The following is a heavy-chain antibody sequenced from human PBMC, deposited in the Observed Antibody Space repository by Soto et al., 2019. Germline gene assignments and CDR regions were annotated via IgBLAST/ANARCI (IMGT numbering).Heavy chain of an antibody. Sequence: GESLKISCKGSGYSFTGYWIGWVRQMPGKGLEWMGIIYPGDSDTRYSPSFQGQVAISADKSISTAYLQWSSLKASDTAMYYCARLNYYDSSGYNDYWGQGTLVTVSS. D-gene: IGHD3-22*01. J-gene: IGHJ4*02. CDR1: GYSFTGYW. V-gene: IGHV5-51*01. CDR3: ARLNYYDSSGYNDY. CDR2: IYPGDSDT.